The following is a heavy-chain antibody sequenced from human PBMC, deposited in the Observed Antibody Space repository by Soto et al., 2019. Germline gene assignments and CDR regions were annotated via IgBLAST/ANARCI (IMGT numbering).Heavy chain of an antibody. CDR1: GYSFTGYY. Sequence: ASVKVSCKASGYSFTGYYLHWVRQAPGQGLEWLGWSNPYSGGTNYAQKFQGRVTMTRDTSIRTAYMELSRLRSDDTAVYYCARLYSSGGRYGMEVWGEGTKVTVSS. CDR3: ARLYSSGGRYGMEV. D-gene: IGHD5-18*01. J-gene: IGHJ6*04. V-gene: IGHV1-2*02. CDR2: SNPYSGGT.